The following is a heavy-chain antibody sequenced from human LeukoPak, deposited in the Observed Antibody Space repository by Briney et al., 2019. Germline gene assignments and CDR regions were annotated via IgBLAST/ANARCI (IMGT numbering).Heavy chain of an antibody. J-gene: IGHJ5*02. V-gene: IGHV4-39*01. D-gene: IGHD3-10*01. Sequence: SETLSLTCTVSGGSISSSSYYWGWIRQPPGKGLEWIGSIYYSGSTYYNPSLKSRVTISVDTSKNQFSLELSSVTAADTAVYYCARQRITMVRGVISNNWFDPWGQGTLVTVSS. CDR1: GGSISSSSYY. CDR2: IYYSGST. CDR3: ARQRITMVRGVISNNWFDP.